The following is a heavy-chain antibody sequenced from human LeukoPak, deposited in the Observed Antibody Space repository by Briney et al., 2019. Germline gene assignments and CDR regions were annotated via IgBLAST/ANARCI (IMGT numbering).Heavy chain of an antibody. CDR3: ARAVGSSGCDY. V-gene: IGHV3-7*01. CDR2: ISQDGSEK. D-gene: IGHD3-22*01. CDR1: GFTFNNYW. Sequence: PGGSLRLSXAASGFTFNNYWLTWVRQAPGKGLEWVAKISQDGSEKYYVDSVKGRFTISRDSGKNSLYLQMNSLRVEDTAVYYCARAVGSSGCDYWGQGTLSPSPQ. J-gene: IGHJ4*02.